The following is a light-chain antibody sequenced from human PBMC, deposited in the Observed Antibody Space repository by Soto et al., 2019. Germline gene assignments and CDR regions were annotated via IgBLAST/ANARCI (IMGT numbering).Light chain of an antibody. Sequence: EIVLTQSPGTLSLSPGERATLSCRASQSVSSANFAWYQQKPGQAPRLLIYGASTRATGIPARFSGSGSGTEFTLTISSLQSEDFAVYYCQQYNNWPPLTFGQGTKV. CDR3: QQYNNWPPLT. CDR1: QSVSSAN. CDR2: GAS. J-gene: IGKJ1*01. V-gene: IGKV3-15*01.